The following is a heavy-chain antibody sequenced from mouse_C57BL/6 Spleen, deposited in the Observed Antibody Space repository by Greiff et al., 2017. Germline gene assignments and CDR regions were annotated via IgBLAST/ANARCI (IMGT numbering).Heavy chain of an antibody. CDR3: ARSEVTQAWFAY. CDR1: GYSFTSYY. CDR2: IYPGSGNT. V-gene: IGHV1-66*01. J-gene: IGHJ3*01. Sequence: VQLQQSGPELVKPGASVKISCKASGYSFTSYYIHWVKQRPGQGLEWIGWIYPGSGNTKYNEKFKGKATLTADTSSSTAYMQLSSLTSEDSAVYYCARSEVTQAWFAYWGQGTLVTVSA. D-gene: IGHD2-2*01.